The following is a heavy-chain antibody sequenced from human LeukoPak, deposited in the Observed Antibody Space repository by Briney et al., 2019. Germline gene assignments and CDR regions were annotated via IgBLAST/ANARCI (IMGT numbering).Heavy chain of an antibody. CDR3: AHLGKHLTIFGVVNDVYFDY. D-gene: IGHD3-3*01. J-gene: IGHJ4*02. CDR1: GFSLSTSRVG. V-gene: IGHV2-5*01. CDR2: IYWNDDK. Sequence: KWSGPTLVKPTQSLTLTCTFSGFSLSTSRVGVGWIRQPPGKALEWLALIYWNDDKRYSPSLKSRLTITKDTSKNQVVLTMTNMDPVDTATYYCAHLGKHLTIFGVVNDVYFDYWGQGTLVTVSS.